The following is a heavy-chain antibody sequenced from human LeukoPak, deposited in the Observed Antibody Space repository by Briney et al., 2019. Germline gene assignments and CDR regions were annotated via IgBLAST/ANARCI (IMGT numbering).Heavy chain of an antibody. CDR1: GFTFSSYW. D-gene: IGHD6-6*01. Sequence: GGSLRLSCAASGFTFSSYWMHWGRQAPGKGLVWVSRINFDGSTTNYADSVKGRFTISRDNSKNTLYLQMTSLRAEDTARYYCAKHPRLVRYFDSWGQGTLVTVSS. J-gene: IGHJ4*02. V-gene: IGHV3-74*01. CDR2: INFDGSTT. CDR3: AKHPRLVRYFDS.